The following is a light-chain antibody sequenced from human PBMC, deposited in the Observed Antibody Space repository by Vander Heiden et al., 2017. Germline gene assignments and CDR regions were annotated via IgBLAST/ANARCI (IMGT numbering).Light chain of an antibody. V-gene: IGLV1-44*01. J-gene: IGLJ3*02. CDR2: SNN. Sequence: QSVLTKPPPASGTTGQRVTISCSGSSSNIGSRTVNWYQHLPGTAPKLRIYSNNQRPSGVPDRISASKSGTSASLAVSGLQSEDEADYYCSAWDNSLNAWVFGGGTKLTVL. CDR1: SSNIGSRT. CDR3: SAWDNSLNAWV.